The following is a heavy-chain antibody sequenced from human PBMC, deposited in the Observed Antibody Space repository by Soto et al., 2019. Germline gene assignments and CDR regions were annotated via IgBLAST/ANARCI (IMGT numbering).Heavy chain of an antibody. CDR2: ISSSGSTI. J-gene: IGHJ6*02. D-gene: IGHD3-3*01. V-gene: IGHV3-48*03. CDR1: GFTFSSYE. Sequence: LRLSCAASGFTFSSYEMNWVRQAPGKGLEWVSYISSSGSTIYYADSVKGRFTISRDNAKNSLYLPMNSLRAEDTAVYYCARDLRITIPGDVWGQGTTVTVSS. CDR3: ARDLRITIPGDV.